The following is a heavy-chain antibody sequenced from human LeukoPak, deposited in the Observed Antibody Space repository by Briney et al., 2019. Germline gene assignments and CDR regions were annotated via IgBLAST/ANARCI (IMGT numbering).Heavy chain of an antibody. D-gene: IGHD2-15*01. CDR1: GGSISSYY. CDR3: AREHCSGGSCYSIYYYYYMDV. Sequence: SETLSLTCTVSGGSISSYYWNWIRQPPGKGLEWIGYIYYSGSTNYNPSLKSRVTISVDTSKNQFSLKLSSVTAADTAVYYCAREHCSGGSCYSIYYYYYMDVWGKGTTVTVSS. V-gene: IGHV4-59*12. CDR2: IYYSGST. J-gene: IGHJ6*03.